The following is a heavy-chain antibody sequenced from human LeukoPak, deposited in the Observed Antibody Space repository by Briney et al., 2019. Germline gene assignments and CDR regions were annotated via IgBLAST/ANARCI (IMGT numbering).Heavy chain of an antibody. J-gene: IGHJ4*02. CDR1: GGSISSRSYY. CDR2: IYYSGST. V-gene: IGHV4-39*01. D-gene: IGHD6-19*01. Sequence: SEILSLTCTVSGGSISSRSYYWGWIRQPPGKGLEWIGSIYYSGSTYYNPSLKSRVTISVDTSKNQFSPKLSSVTAADTAVYYCARRGQKYSSGWTRDYWGQGTLVTVSS. CDR3: ARRGQKYSSGWTRDY.